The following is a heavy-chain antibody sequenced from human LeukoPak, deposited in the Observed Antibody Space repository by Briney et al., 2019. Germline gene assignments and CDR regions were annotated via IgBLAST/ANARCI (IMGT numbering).Heavy chain of an antibody. J-gene: IGHJ3*02. CDR3: ARPYCSSTTCYEYSAFDI. Sequence: GGSLRLSCAASGFSFSGSAMHWVRQASGKGLEWLGRIRSKANGYATAYAASVKGRFTILRDDSKNMAYLQMGSLKTEDTAVYYCARPYCSSTTCYEYSAFDIWGQGTMVTVSS. CDR2: IRSKANGYAT. CDR1: GFSFSGSA. D-gene: IGHD2-2*01. V-gene: IGHV3-73*01.